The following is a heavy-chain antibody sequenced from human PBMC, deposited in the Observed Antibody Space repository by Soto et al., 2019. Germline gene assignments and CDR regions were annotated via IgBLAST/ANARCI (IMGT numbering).Heavy chain of an antibody. V-gene: IGHV1-46*01. D-gene: IGHD5-12*01. J-gene: IGHJ4*01. CDR1: WSPFTSYS. Sequence: ASEKVASRAPWSPFTSYSIHWVRQAPGQGLEWMGKIKPTGGTTTYAQKFQGRVTMTGDTSTSTVYVELSSLRSEDTALYYCARVSTPYYSADDEDYVDYWG. CDR3: ARVSTPYYSADDEDYVDY. CDR2: IKPTGGTT.